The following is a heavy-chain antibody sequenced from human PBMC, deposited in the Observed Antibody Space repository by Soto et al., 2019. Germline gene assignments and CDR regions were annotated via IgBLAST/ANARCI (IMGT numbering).Heavy chain of an antibody. D-gene: IGHD6-13*01. CDR3: ARVGYRSSWYRRGAFDS. V-gene: IGHV4-34*01. J-gene: IGHJ3*02. CDR1: GGSFSGYY. CDR2: INHSGIT. Sequence: QVQLQQWGAGLLKPSETLSLTCAVYGGSFSGYYWSWIRQPPRKGLEWIGEINHSGITNYNPSLKCRVTISVDTSKNQFSLKLTSVTAADTAVYYCARVGYRSSWYRRGAFDSWGQWPMVTVSS.